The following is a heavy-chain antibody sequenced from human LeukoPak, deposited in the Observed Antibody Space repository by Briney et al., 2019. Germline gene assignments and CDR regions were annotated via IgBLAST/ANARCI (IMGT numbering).Heavy chain of an antibody. D-gene: IGHD3-9*01. J-gene: IGHJ6*03. CDR2: INPNSGGT. CDR1: GGTFSSYA. V-gene: IGHV1-2*02. CDR3: ARTYYDILTGYLDYYYMDV. Sequence: ASVKVSCKASGGTFSSYAISWVRQAPGQGLEWMGWINPNSGGTNYAQKFQGRVTMTRDTSISTAYMELSRLRSDDTAVYYCARTYYDILTGYLDYYYMDVWGKGTTVTVSS.